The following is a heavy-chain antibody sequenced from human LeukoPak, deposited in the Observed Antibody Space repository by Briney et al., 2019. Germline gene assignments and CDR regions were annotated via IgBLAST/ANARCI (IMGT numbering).Heavy chain of an antibody. CDR3: AVENFYDRSGYSKAFDY. CDR2: IEPNSGGA. D-gene: IGHD3-22*01. V-gene: IGHV1-2*04. Sequence: ASVKVSCKTSGYTFTVKFLHWLRQAPEQGLEWMAGIEPNSGGAVYGQNFRGWVTVTRDTSVSTAYMELSRLRSDDTAVYYCAVENFYDRSGYSKAFDYWGQGTLVTVSS. CDR1: GYTFTVKF. J-gene: IGHJ4*02.